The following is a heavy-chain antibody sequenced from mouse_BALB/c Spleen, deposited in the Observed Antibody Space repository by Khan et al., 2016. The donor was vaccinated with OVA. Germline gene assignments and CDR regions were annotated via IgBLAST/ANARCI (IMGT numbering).Heavy chain of an antibody. CDR1: EFSLTTYG. CDR2: IWAGGST. Sequence: VQLKQSGPGLVAPSQSLSITCTVSEFSLTTYGVHWVRQPPGKGLEWLGVIWAGGSTNFNSALMSRLSISKDNSKSQVFLKMNSLQTVDTAMYYCARDRNYANYWAMDYWGQGTSVTVSS. V-gene: IGHV2-9*02. J-gene: IGHJ4*01. CDR3: ARDRNYANYWAMDY. D-gene: IGHD2-1*01.